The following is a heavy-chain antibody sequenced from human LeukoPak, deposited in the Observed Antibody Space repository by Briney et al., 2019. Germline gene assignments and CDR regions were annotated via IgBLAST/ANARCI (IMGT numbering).Heavy chain of an antibody. V-gene: IGHV3-21*01. D-gene: IGHD6-13*01. CDR2: VSSTSSYI. CDR3: ASSIGQQLPYDAFDI. J-gene: IGHJ3*02. CDR1: GFTFSSYS. Sequence: GGSLRLSCAASGFTFSSYSINWVRQAPGKGLEWVSCVSSTSSYIYYADSVKGRFTISRDNAKNSLYLQMNSLRAEDTAVYYCASSIGQQLPYDAFDIWGQGTMVTVSS.